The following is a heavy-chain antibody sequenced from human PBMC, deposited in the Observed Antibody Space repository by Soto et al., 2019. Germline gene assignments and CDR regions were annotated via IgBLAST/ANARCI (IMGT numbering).Heavy chain of an antibody. V-gene: IGHV3-23*01. CDR1: GFTFSSYA. Sequence: EVQLLESGGGLVQPGGSLRLSCAASGFTFSSYAMSWVRQAPGKGLEWVSGISGSGGSTYYADSVKGRFTISKDNYKNTLYLQRDSLRAEYTAVYDCARPQLDYYDPPGAFDSCGQETVVTVS. J-gene: IGHJ3*02. D-gene: IGHD3-22*01. CDR3: ARPQLDYYDPPGAFDS. CDR2: ISGSGGST.